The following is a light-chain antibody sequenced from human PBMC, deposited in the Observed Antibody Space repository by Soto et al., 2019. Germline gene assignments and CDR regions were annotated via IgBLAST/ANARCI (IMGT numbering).Light chain of an antibody. V-gene: IGKV3-15*01. CDR2: YAS. J-gene: IGKJ3*01. CDR3: QHYSNWPPT. CDR1: ESVHSN. Sequence: DMVMTQSPATLSVSPGERVTLSCRASESVHSNLAWYQQKPGQGPSLLIYYASTRVTGVPDRFSGSGSGTEFTLTISSLQSEDFGVYYCQHYSNWPPTFGPGTKVEIK.